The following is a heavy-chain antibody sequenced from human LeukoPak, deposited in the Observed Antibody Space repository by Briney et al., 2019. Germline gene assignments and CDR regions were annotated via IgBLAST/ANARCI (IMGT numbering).Heavy chain of an antibody. J-gene: IGHJ4*02. CDR2: INHSGST. CDR1: GGSFSGYY. Sequence: SETLSLTCAVYGGSFSGYYWSWIRQPPGKGLEWIGEINHSGSTNYNPSLKSRVTISVDTPKNQFSLKLSSVTAADTAVYYCARGLNTTFDYWGQGTLVTVSS. V-gene: IGHV4-34*01. D-gene: IGHD1-1*01. CDR3: ARGLNTTFDY.